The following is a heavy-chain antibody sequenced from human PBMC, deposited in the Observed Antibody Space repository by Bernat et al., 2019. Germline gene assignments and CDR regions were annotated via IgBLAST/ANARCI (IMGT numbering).Heavy chain of an antibody. CDR2: IYYSGST. CDR1: GGSISSSSYY. D-gene: IGHD4-17*01. J-gene: IGHJ4*02. Sequence: QLQLQESGPGLVKPSETLSLTCTVSGGSISSSSYYWGWIRQPPGKGLAWIGSIYYSGSTYYNPSLKSRVTISVDTSKNQFSLKLSSVTAADTAVYYCARRQFMLSTVTTSPHSWYWGQGTLVTVSS. V-gene: IGHV4-39*01. CDR3: ARRQFMLSTVTTSPHSWY.